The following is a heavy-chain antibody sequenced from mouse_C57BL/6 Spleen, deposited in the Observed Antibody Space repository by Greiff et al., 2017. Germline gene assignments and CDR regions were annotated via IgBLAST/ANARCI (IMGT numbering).Heavy chain of an antibody. D-gene: IGHD1-1*01. Sequence: QVQLQQPGTELVKPGASVKLSCKASGYTFTSYWMHWVKQRPGQGLEWIGNINPSNGGTNYNQKFKGKSTLTVDKSSSTAYMQLSSLTSEDSAVYYCARSTVVATDYAMDYWGQGTSVTVSS. V-gene: IGHV1-53*01. CDR3: ARSTVVATDYAMDY. CDR1: GYTFTSYW. J-gene: IGHJ4*01. CDR2: INPSNGGT.